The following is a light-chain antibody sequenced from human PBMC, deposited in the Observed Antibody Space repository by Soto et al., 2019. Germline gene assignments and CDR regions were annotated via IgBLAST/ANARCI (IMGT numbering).Light chain of an antibody. CDR1: QSVSSSS. V-gene: IGKV3-20*01. CDR2: GAS. J-gene: IGKJ2*01. Sequence: EIVLTQSPGTLSLSPGERATLSCRASQSVSSSSLAWYQQKPGQAPRLLIYGASSRATGISDRFSGSGSGADFTLTISRLEPEDFAVYYCQLYGRSTMYAFGQGTRLEIK. CDR3: QLYGRSTMYA.